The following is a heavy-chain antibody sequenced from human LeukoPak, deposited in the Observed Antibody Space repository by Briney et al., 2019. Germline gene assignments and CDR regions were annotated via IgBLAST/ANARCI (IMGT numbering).Heavy chain of an antibody. V-gene: IGHV1-8*01. D-gene: IGHD2-2*01. CDR3: ARGGDIAVVPAAMVGP. CDR1: GYTFTSYG. J-gene: IGHJ5*02. Sequence: ASVKVSCKASGYTFTSYGINWVRQATGQGLEWMGWMNTNSGNTSHAQKFQGRLTMTRDTSTNTAYMELSSLRSEDTAVYYCARGGDIAVVPAAMVGPWGQGTLITVSS. CDR2: MNTNSGNT.